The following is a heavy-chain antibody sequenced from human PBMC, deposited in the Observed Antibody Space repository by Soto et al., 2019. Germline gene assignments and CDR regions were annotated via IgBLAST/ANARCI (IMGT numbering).Heavy chain of an antibody. V-gene: IGHV4-34*01. Sequence: QVQLQQWGAGLLKPSETLSLTCAVYGWSFSGYYWTWIRQPPGTGLEWIGEINPSGSTNYNPSLKSRVTISVDTSKNQFSLKLTSVTAADTAVYYCARDKITGLFDYWGQATLVTVSS. CDR3: ARDKITGLFDY. CDR1: GWSFSGYY. CDR2: INPSGST. J-gene: IGHJ4*02. D-gene: IGHD2-8*02.